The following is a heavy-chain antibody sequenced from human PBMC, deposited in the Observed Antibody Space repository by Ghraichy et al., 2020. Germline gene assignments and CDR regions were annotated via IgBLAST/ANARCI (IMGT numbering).Heavy chain of an antibody. Sequence: SQTLSLTCTVSGGSISSSSYYWGWIRQPPGKGLEWIGSIYYSGSTYYNPSLKSRVTISVDTSKNQFSLKLSSVTAADTAVYYCARRSDFWSGQRDYYYGMDVWGQGTTVTVSS. D-gene: IGHD3-3*01. V-gene: IGHV4-39*01. CDR1: GGSISSSSYY. CDR3: ARRSDFWSGQRDYYYGMDV. CDR2: IYYSGST. J-gene: IGHJ6*02.